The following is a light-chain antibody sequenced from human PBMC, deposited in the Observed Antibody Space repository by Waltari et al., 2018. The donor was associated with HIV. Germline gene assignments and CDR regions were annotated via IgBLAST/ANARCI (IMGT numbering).Light chain of an antibody. J-gene: IGLJ3*02. CDR3: CAFSGGRISWV. CDR1: SRSVGAYDL. CDR2: DVT. Sequence: QSALTQPASVSGSPGQSITVPCPGTSRSVGAYDLLSWYQHHPGKAPKLIIHDVTKRPSGVSSRFSGSKSGNTASLTISGLQAEDESLYYCCAFSGGRISWVFGGGTRVTVL. V-gene: IGLV2-23*02.